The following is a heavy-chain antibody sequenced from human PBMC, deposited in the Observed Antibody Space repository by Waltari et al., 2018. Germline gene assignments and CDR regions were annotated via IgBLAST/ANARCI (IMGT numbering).Heavy chain of an antibody. D-gene: IGHD6-19*01. J-gene: IGHJ4*02. CDR2: IWYDGSNK. Sequence: QVQLVESGGGVVQPGRSLRLSCAASGFTFRSYGMHWVRQAPGKGLEWVAVIWYDGSNKYYADSVKGRFTISRDNSKNTLYLQMNSLRAEDTAVYYCAKVRYSSGWLTGDYFDYWGQGTLVTVSS. V-gene: IGHV3-33*06. CDR1: GFTFRSYG. CDR3: AKVRYSSGWLTGDYFDY.